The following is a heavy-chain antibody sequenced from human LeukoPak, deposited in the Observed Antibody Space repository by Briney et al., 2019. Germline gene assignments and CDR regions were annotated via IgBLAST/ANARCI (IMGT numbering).Heavy chain of an antibody. CDR2: INHSGST. J-gene: IGHJ4*02. D-gene: IGHD2-2*01. Sequence: PSETLSLTCAVYGGSFSGYYWSWIRQPPGKGLEWIGEINHSGSTNYNPSLKSRVTISVDTSKNQFSLKLSSVTAADTAVYYCARDWGYCSSTSCYYYFDYWGQGTLVTVSS. V-gene: IGHV4-34*01. CDR3: ARDWGYCSSTSCYYYFDY. CDR1: GGSFSGYY.